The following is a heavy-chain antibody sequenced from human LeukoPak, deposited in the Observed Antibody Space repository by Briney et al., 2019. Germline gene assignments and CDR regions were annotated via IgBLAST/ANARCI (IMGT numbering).Heavy chain of an antibody. Sequence: ASVKVSCKASGHTFTGYYMHWVRQAPGQGLEWMGWINPNSGGTNYAQKFQGRVTMTRDTSISTAYMELSRLRSDDTAVYYCARDPYCSGGSCYPAAYYYYGMDVWGQGTTVTVSS. CDR2: INPNSGGT. CDR3: ARDPYCSGGSCYPAAYYYYGMDV. V-gene: IGHV1-2*02. D-gene: IGHD2-15*01. J-gene: IGHJ6*02. CDR1: GHTFTGYY.